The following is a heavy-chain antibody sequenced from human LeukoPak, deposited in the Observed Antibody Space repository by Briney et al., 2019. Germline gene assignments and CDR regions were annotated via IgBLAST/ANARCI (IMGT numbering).Heavy chain of an antibody. J-gene: IGHJ4*02. D-gene: IGHD3-16*01. Sequence: SQTLSLTCAISGDSVSSNIAAWNWIRQSPSRGLEWLGRTYYRSKWYNEYAISVESRITINPDTSKNQFSLQLNFVTPEDTAVYYCVRESGDYVKFDYWGQGTLVTVSS. V-gene: IGHV6-1*01. CDR1: GDSVSSNIAA. CDR3: VRESGDYVKFDY. CDR2: TYYRSKWYN.